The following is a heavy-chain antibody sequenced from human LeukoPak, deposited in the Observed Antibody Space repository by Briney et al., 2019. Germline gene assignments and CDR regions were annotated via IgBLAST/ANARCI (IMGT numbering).Heavy chain of an antibody. Sequence: GESLKISCKGSGYTFSSYRIGWVRQMPGKGLEWMGIIYPGDSDIGYSPSFQGQVTISADKSISTAYLQWSSLKASDTAMYYCARPRDSSSQYYFDYWGQGTLVTVSS. CDR2: IYPGDSDI. CDR3: ARPRDSSSQYYFDY. D-gene: IGHD6-6*01. V-gene: IGHV5-51*01. CDR1: GYTFSSYR. J-gene: IGHJ4*02.